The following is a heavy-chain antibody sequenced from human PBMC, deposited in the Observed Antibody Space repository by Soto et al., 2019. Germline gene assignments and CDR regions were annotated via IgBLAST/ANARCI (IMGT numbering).Heavy chain of an antibody. Sequence: QVQLVQSGAEVRKPGSSVQVSCKASGGTFYTYTFSWVRQAPGQGLEWMGSITPIYPTTNYAEKFQGRLTVTADGSTNTAYMELNSLTSDDTAVYYCARIPRYSFPTSDDLDSWGQGTLVTASS. D-gene: IGHD5-18*01. V-gene: IGHV1-69*15. CDR2: ITPIYPTT. J-gene: IGHJ4*02. CDR3: ARIPRYSFPTSDDLDS. CDR1: GGTFYTYT.